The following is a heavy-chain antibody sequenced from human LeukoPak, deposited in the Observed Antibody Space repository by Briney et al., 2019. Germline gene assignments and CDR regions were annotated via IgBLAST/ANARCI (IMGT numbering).Heavy chain of an antibody. J-gene: IGHJ4*02. V-gene: IGHV3-23*01. CDR3: ARIASGSFSDY. CDR2: ICGNGGCA. D-gene: IGHD3-10*01. CDR1: GFTFSTYA. Sequence: GGSLRLSCTASGFTFSTYAMNWVRQAPGKGLEWVSAICGNGGCAYYGDSVRGRFTVSRDNSKDTLYLQMSALRAEDTALYYCARIASGSFSDYWGQGSLATVSS.